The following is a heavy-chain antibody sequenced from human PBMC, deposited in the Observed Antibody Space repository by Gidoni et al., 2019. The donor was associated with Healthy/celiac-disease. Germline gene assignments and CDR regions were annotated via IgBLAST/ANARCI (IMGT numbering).Heavy chain of an antibody. V-gene: IGHV3-15*01. D-gene: IGHD6-19*01. Sequence: EVQLVESGGGLVKPGRSLRLSCAASGFPFSNAWMSWVRQAPGKGLEGVGRIKSKTDGGTTDYAAPVIGRFTISRDDSKNTLYLQMNSLKTEDTAVYYCTTGPQGLDAGYWGQGTLVTVSS. J-gene: IGHJ4*02. CDR1: GFPFSNAW. CDR3: TTGPQGLDAGY. CDR2: IKSKTDGGTT.